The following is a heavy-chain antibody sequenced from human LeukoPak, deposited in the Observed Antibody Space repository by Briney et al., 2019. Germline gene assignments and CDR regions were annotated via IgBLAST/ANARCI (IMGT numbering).Heavy chain of an antibody. D-gene: IGHD2-2*01. Sequence: GGSLRLSCEVSGFTFSSFWMNWVRQAPGKGLEWVANINQDGSEKYYVDSVKGRFTISRDNAKNSLFLQMNSLRAEDTAVYYCARDMRSYFDYWGQGTLVTVSS. CDR3: ARDMRSYFDY. V-gene: IGHV3-7*01. CDR2: INQDGSEK. CDR1: GFTFSSFW. J-gene: IGHJ4*02.